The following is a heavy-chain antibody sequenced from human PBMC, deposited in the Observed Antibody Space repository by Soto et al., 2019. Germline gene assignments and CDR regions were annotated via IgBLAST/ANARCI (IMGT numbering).Heavy chain of an antibody. CDR3: ARDPSEGRVGNWFES. Sequence: GGSLRLSCAASGFTFSRYGMNWLRQAPGKGLEWVASISSSTSYVYYADSVKGRFSISRDNAKNILYLEMYALRIEDTAVYYCARDPSEGRVGNWFESWGQGTLVTVSS. V-gene: IGHV3-21*06. J-gene: IGHJ5*01. D-gene: IGHD2-2*01. CDR1: GFTFSRYG. CDR2: ISSSTSYV.